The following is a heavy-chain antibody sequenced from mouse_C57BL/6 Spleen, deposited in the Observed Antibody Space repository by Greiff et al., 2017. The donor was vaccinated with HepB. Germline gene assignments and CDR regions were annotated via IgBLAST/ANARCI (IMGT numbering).Heavy chain of an antibody. D-gene: IGHD2-3*01. Sequence: EVQLQQSGPVLVKPGASVKMSCKASGYTFTDYYMNWVKQSHGKSLEWIGVINPYNGGTSYNQKFKGKATLTVDKSSSTAYMELNSLTSEDSAVYYCARGAFYDGYFPGAYWGQGTLVTVSA. CDR1: GYTFTDYY. V-gene: IGHV1-19*01. CDR3: ARGAFYDGYFPGAY. J-gene: IGHJ3*01. CDR2: INPYNGGT.